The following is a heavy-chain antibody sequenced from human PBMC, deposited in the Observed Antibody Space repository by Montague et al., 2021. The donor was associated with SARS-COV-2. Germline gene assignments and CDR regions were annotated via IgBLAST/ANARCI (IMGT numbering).Heavy chain of an antibody. J-gene: IGHJ4*02. CDR1: GGSISSSTFY. CDR2: INDSGST. Sequence: SETLSLTCTVSGGSISSSTFYWGWIRQPPGKGLEWIGSINDSGSTYYNPSLKSRVTISADTSKNQFSLKLKSVTAADTANYYCARGHQGVAMIVVVMIGAEYYFDYWGQGSLVTVSS. D-gene: IGHD3-22*01. V-gene: IGHV4-39*07. CDR3: ARGHQGVAMIVVVMIGAEYYFDY.